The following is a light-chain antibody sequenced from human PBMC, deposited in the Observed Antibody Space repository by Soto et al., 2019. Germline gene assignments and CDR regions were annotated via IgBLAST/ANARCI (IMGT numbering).Light chain of an antibody. CDR1: QDISNS. V-gene: IGKV1-33*01. Sequence: DIKMTQSPSSLSASVGDRVTISCQASQDISNSLNWYQQKPGKAPELLIYDAYNLETGFPSRFSGIGTGTDFTLTISSLQPEDIATYYCQHYNNLPPTFGPGTNVDIK. CDR2: DAY. CDR3: QHYNNLPPT. J-gene: IGKJ3*01.